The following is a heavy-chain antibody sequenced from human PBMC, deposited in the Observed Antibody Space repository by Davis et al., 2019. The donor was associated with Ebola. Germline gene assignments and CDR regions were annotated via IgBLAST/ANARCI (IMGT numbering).Heavy chain of an antibody. CDR1: GFTFSSYA. Sequence: GESLKISCAASGFTFSSYAMSWVRQAPGKGLEWVSAISGSGGSTYYADSVKGRFTISRDNSKNTLYLQMNSLRAEDTAVYYCAKEGYSYYYYMDVWGKGTTVTVSS. CDR3: AKEGYSYYYYMDV. CDR2: ISGSGGST. J-gene: IGHJ6*03. D-gene: IGHD3-22*01. V-gene: IGHV3-23*01.